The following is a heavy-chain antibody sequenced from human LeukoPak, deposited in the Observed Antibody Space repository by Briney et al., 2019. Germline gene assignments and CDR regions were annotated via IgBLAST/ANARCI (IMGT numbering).Heavy chain of an antibody. V-gene: IGHV4-30-2*01. Sequence: SETLSLTCAVSGGSISSGGYSWSWLRQPPGKGLEWIGYIYHSGSTYYNPSLTSRVTISVDRSKNQFSLKLSSVTAADTAVYYCARARITIFGVAPIDYWGQGTLVTVSS. CDR3: ARARITIFGVAPIDY. J-gene: IGHJ4*02. CDR2: IYHSGST. D-gene: IGHD3-3*01. CDR1: GGSISSGGYS.